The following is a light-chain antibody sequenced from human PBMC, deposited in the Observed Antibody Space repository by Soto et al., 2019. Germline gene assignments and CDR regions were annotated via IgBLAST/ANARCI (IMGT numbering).Light chain of an antibody. CDR1: ALPKKY. CDR3: YSTDSSGNHGHVV. Sequence: SYELTQPPSVSVSPGQTARITCSGDALPKKYAYWYQQKSGQAPVLVIYEDSKRPSGIPERFSGSSSGTMATLTISGAQVEDEADYYCYSTDSSGNHGHVVFGGGTKVTVL. V-gene: IGLV3-10*01. J-gene: IGLJ2*01. CDR2: EDS.